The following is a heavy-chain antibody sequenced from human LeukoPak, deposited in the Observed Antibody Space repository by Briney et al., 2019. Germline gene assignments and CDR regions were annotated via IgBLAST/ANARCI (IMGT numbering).Heavy chain of an antibody. Sequence: PSETLSLTCAVYGGSFSGYYWSWIRQPPGKGLEWIGYIYYSGSTNYNPSLKSRVTISVDTSKNQFSLKLSSVTAAGTAVYYCARGPPVDYWGQGTLVTVSS. CDR1: GGSFSGYY. V-gene: IGHV4-59*01. J-gene: IGHJ4*02. CDR3: ARGPPVDY. CDR2: IYYSGST.